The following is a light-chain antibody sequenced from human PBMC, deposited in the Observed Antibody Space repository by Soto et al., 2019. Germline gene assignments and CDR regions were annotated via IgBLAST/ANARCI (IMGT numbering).Light chain of an antibody. J-gene: IGKJ2*01. V-gene: IGKV4-1*01. Sequence: DIVMTQSPDSLAVSLGERATINCKSSQSVLHSSNNKNYLAWYQQRPGQPPKLLIYWASTRESGVPDRFSGSGSGTDVTLTISSLQAEDVAIYNCQQDYPTTDTFGHETQLAIK. CDR2: WAS. CDR3: QQDYPTTDT. CDR1: QSVLHSSNNKNY.